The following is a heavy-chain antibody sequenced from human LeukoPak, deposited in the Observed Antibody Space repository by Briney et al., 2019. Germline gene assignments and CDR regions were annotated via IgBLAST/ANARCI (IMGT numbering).Heavy chain of an antibody. CDR1: GGSISSSNYY. V-gene: IGHV4-39*07. D-gene: IGHD6-19*01. CDR3: ARYNAVAGPDH. CDR2: INYSGST. J-gene: IGHJ4*02. Sequence: PSETLSLTCTVSGGSISSSNYYWGWIRQPPGKGPEWTGSINYSGSTHYNPSLKSRVTISIDTSKNQFSLKLSSVTAADTAVYYCARYNAVAGPDHWGPGTLVTVSS.